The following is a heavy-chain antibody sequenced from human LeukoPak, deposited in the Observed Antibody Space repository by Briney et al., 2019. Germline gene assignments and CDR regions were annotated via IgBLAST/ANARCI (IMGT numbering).Heavy chain of an antibody. CDR3: AAGLFEDSSGYLLDV. V-gene: IGHV3-23*01. CDR1: GFTFSSYA. CDR2: ISGSGGST. J-gene: IGHJ6*04. D-gene: IGHD3-22*01. Sequence: TGGSLRLSCAASGFTFSSYAMSWVRQAPGKGLEWVSAISGSGGSTYYADSVKGRFTISRDNSKNTLYLQMNSLRAEDTAVYYCAAGLFEDSSGYLLDVWGKGTTVTVSS.